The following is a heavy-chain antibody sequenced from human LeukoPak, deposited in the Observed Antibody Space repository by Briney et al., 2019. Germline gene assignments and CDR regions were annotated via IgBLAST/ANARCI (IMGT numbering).Heavy chain of an antibody. D-gene: IGHD3-3*01. J-gene: IGHJ4*02. CDR1: RFTFSSYV. CDR2: ISGSGRST. V-gene: IGHV3-23*01. Sequence: GGSLRLSCAASRFTFSSYVMSWVRQAPGKGLECVSAISGSGRSTYYADSVKGRFTISRDNSKNTLYLQMNSLRAEDTAVYYCAKDYDFWSGYSDYWGQGTLITVSS. CDR3: AKDYDFWSGYSDY.